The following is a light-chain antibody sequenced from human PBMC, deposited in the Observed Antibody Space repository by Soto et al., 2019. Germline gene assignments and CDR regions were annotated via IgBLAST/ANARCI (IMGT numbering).Light chain of an antibody. CDR3: QHNYITPLT. CDR1: RAITNH. V-gene: IGKV1-39*01. J-gene: IGKJ4*01. Sequence: QLTQSPSPLSASSGDRVSISCRASRAITNHLNWYQQKPGKAPILLVYAASTLETGVPSRFSGSGSGTHFTLTIDNLQPEDVATYFCQHNYITPLTFGGGTKVDIK. CDR2: AAS.